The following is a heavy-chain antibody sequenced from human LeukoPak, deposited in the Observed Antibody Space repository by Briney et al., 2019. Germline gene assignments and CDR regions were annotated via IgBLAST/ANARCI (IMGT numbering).Heavy chain of an antibody. CDR3: AREGALRGYCSSTSCQGWFDP. D-gene: IGHD2-2*01. CDR1: GGSISSHY. V-gene: IGHV4-59*11. CDR2: IYYSGST. Sequence: SETLSLTCTVSGGSISSHYWSWIRQPPGKGLEWIGYIYYSGSTNYNPSLKSRVTISVDTSKNQFSLKLSSVTAADTAVYYCAREGALRGYCSSTSCQGWFDPWGQGTLVTVSS. J-gene: IGHJ5*02.